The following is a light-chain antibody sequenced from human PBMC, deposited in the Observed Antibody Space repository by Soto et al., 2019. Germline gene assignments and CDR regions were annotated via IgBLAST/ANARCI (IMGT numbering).Light chain of an antibody. CDR3: QQYGSSLEYT. V-gene: IGKV3-20*01. CDR2: GAS. CDR1: QSVSSSY. J-gene: IGKJ2*01. Sequence: EIVLTQSPGTLSLSPGERATLSCRASQSVSSSYLAWYQQKPGQAPRLLIYGASSRATGIPGRFSGSGSGTDFTLTISRLEPEDCAVYYCQQYGSSLEYTFGQGTKLEIK.